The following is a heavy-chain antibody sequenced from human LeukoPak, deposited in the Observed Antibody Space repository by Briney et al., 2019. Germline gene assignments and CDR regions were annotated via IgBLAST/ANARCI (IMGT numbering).Heavy chain of an antibody. CDR1: GFTFSSYS. CDR2: ISSSDGTT. CDR3: ARGPLNWGAHGY. J-gene: IGHJ4*02. D-gene: IGHD7-27*01. V-gene: IGHV3-48*04. Sequence: GGSLRLSCAASGFTFSSYSMNWVRQAPGKGLEWVAYISSSDGTTHYADSVKGRFTISRDNAKNSPHLQMNNLRVEDTAVYYCARGPLNWGAHGYWGQGTLVTVSS.